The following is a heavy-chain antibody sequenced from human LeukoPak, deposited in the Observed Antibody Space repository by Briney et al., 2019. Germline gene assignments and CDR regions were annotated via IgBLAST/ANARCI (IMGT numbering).Heavy chain of an antibody. D-gene: IGHD3-10*01. V-gene: IGHV3-7*01. Sequence: GGSLRLSCAASGFTFSSYWMSRVRQAPGKGLEWVANIKQDGSEEYYVDSVKGRFTISRDNSKNTLYLQMNSLRAEDTAVYYCAREFPTLKKPDMVRGVMGAFDIWGQGTMVTVSS. CDR3: AREFPTLKKPDMVRGVMGAFDI. J-gene: IGHJ3*02. CDR1: GFTFSSYW. CDR2: IKQDGSEE.